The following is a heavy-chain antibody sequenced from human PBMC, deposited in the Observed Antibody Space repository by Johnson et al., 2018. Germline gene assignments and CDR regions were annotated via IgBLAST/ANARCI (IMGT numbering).Heavy chain of an antibody. CDR3: TTTHDYHYYYYGMDV. J-gene: IGHJ6*02. CDR1: GFTFNNAW. Sequence: EVQLLESGGGLVKPGGSLRLSCAASGFTFNNAWMSWVRQAPGKGLEWIGRIKRKTDGGTTDYAAPVKGRFTISRDDSKNTLYLQMNSLKTEDTAVYYCTTTHDYHYYYYGMDVWGQGTTVTVSS. D-gene: IGHD4/OR15-4a*01. V-gene: IGHV3-15*01. CDR2: IKRKTDGGTT.